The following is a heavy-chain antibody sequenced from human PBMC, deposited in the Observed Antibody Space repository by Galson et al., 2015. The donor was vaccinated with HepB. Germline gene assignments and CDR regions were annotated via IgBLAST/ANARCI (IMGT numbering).Heavy chain of an antibody. CDR1: GFTFSNYA. CDR3: AKDLTAGWNYYGSGSFDY. CDR2: ISGGSRST. J-gene: IGHJ4*02. D-gene: IGHD3-10*01. V-gene: IGHV3-23*01. Sequence: SLRLSCAASGFTFSNYAMSWVRQAPGKGLEWVSSISGGSRSTYYADSVKGRFTISRDNSKNTLDLQMNNLRAGDTAVYYCAKDLTAGWNYYGSGSFDYWGQGTLVTVSS.